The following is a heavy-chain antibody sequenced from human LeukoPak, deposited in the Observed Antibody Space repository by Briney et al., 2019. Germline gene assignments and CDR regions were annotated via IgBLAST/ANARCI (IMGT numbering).Heavy chain of an antibody. CDR2: ISGSAGST. Sequence: GGSLRLSCAASGFIFSNYAMSWVRQAPGRGLEWVSVISGSAGSTYYADSVKGRFTISRVNSKNTLYLQMNSLRAEDTAVYYCAKARNSGSYWKPIDYWGQGTLVTVSS. V-gene: IGHV3-23*01. CDR1: GFIFSNYA. CDR3: AKARNSGSYWKPIDY. J-gene: IGHJ4*02. D-gene: IGHD1-26*01.